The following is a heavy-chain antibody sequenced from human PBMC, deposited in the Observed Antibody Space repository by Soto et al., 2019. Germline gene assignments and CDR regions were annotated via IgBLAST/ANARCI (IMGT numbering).Heavy chain of an antibody. CDR2: INHSGST. J-gene: IGHJ5*01. D-gene: IGHD3-22*01. V-gene: IGHV4-39*07. CDR3: ARKMPTMIVVVIQNWFDS. CDR1: GGSISSSSCY. Sequence: TSETLSLTCTVSGGSISSSSCYWGWIRQPPGKGLEWIGEINHSGSTNYNPSLKSRVTISVDTSKNQFSLKLGSVTAADTAVYYCARKMPTMIVVVIQNWFDSWGQGTLVTVSS.